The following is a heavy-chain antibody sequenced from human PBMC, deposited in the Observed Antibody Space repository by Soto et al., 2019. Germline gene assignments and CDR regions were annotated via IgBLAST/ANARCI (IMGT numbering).Heavy chain of an antibody. CDR2: IYPGDSDT. D-gene: IGHD3-22*01. J-gene: IGHJ4*02. CDR1: GYSFTSYW. Sequence: HGESLKISCKGSGYSFTSYWIGWVRQMPGKGLEWMGIIYPGDSDTRYSPSFQGQVTISADKSISTAYLQWSSLKASDTAMYYCARQDYYDSSGYPFDYWGQGTLVTVSS. V-gene: IGHV5-51*01. CDR3: ARQDYYDSSGYPFDY.